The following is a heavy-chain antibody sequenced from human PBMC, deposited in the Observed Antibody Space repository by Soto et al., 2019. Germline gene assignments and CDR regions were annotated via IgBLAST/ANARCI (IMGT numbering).Heavy chain of an antibody. J-gene: IGHJ4*02. CDR2: IYYSGRT. Sequence: SETLSLTCTVSGGSISSYYWSWIRQPPGKGLEWIGDIYYSGRTNYNPSLKSRVTISVDTSKNQFSLKLISVTAADTAVYYCARTIVVVPAAVSFDYWGQGTLVTVSS. CDR3: ARTIVVVPAAVSFDY. V-gene: IGHV4-59*01. CDR1: GGSISSYY. D-gene: IGHD2-2*01.